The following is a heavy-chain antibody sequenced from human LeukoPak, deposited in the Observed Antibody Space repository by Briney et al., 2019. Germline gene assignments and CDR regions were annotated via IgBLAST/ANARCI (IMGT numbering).Heavy chain of an antibody. CDR3: ARRSIVGGPFDY. J-gene: IGHJ4*02. CDR1: GYTFTSYY. D-gene: IGHD1-26*01. CDR2: INPSGGST. V-gene: IGHV1-46*01. Sequence: ASVKVSCKASGYTFTSYYMHWVRQAPGQGLEWMGIINPSGGSTSYAQKFQGRVTMTRDMSTSTDYMELSSLRSEDTAVYYCARRSIVGGPFDYWGQGTLVTVSS.